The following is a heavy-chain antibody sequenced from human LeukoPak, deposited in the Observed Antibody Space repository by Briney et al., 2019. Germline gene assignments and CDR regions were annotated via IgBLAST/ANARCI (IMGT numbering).Heavy chain of an antibody. J-gene: IGHJ6*03. CDR3: ESDLTIFGGV. CDR1: GGSISSGGYY. CDR2: IYHSGST. D-gene: IGHD3-3*01. Sequence: SETLSLTCTVSGGSISSGGYYWSWIRQPPGKGLEWIGYIYHSGSTYYNPSLKSRVTISVDRSKNQFSLKLSSVTAADTAVYYCESDLTIFGGVWGKGTTVTVS. V-gene: IGHV4-30-2*01.